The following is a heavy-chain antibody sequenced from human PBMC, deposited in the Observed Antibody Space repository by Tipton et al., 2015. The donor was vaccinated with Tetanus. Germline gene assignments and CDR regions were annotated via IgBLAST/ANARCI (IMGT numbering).Heavy chain of an antibody. J-gene: IGHJ4*02. CDR2: INPYAGGI. CDR1: GYTFTSYL. Sequence: QLVQSGAEMEKPGASLKLSCKTSGYTFTSYLVHWVRQAPGRGLEWMGWINPYAGGIDYAQKFKGRVTITRDRASRTAYMELNSLRSDDTAVYFCARGHSPLYNWNFGYFDFWGQGTLVTVSS. CDR3: ARGHSPLYNWNFGYFDF. D-gene: IGHD1-7*01. V-gene: IGHV1-2*02.